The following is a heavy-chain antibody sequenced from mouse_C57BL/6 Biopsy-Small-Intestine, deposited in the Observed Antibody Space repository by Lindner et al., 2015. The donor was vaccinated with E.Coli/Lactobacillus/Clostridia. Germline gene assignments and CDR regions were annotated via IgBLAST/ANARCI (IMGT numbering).Heavy chain of an antibody. V-gene: IGHV5-17*01. CDR2: ISSGSSTI. CDR1: GFTFSDYE. D-gene: IGHD1-1*01. CDR3: ARTTTVVPDY. Sequence: VQLQESGGGLVKPGGSLKLSCAASGFTFSDYEMHWVRQAPEKGLEWVAYISSGSSTIYYADTVKGRFTISRDNAKNTPFLQMTSLRSEDTAMYYCARTTTVVPDYWGQGTTLTVSS. J-gene: IGHJ2*01.